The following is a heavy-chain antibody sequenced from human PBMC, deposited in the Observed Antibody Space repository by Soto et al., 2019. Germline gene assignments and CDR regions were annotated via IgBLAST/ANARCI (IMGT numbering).Heavy chain of an antibody. V-gene: IGHV4-31*03. D-gene: IGHD3-22*01. CDR1: GGSMSSGAYY. J-gene: IGHJ4*02. Sequence: SLTCSVSGGSMSSGAYYWNWIRQHPVKGLEWIAYIYHTGNTYYNPSLRSRTTISVDTSENQFSLKLTSVTDADTAVYYCASSYSGYLDNWGQGTLVTVSS. CDR3: ASSYSGYLDN. CDR2: IYHTGNT.